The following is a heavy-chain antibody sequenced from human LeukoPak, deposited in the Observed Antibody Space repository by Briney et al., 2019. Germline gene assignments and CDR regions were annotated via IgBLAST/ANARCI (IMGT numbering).Heavy chain of an antibody. D-gene: IGHD2-2*02. J-gene: IGHJ5*02. CDR3: AGGYCSSTTCYTWDGWFDP. Sequence: SETLSLTCAVSGGSISSSNWWSWVRQPPGKGLEWIGEIYHSGSTDYNPSLKSRVTISVDTSKNKFSLRLSSVTAADTAMYYCAGGYCSSTTCYTWDGWFDPWGQGTLVTVSS. V-gene: IGHV4-4*02. CDR2: IYHSGST. CDR1: GGSISSSNW.